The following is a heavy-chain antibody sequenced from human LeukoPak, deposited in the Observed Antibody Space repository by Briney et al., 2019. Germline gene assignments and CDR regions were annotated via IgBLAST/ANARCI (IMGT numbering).Heavy chain of an antibody. CDR2: ISGSGGST. CDR1: GFTVSSND. Sequence: PGGSLRLSCAASGFTVSSNDMSWVRQAPGKGLEWVSGISGSGGSTYYADSVKGRFTISRDNSKNTLYLQMNSLRAEDTAVHYCAGYLQSHSSGRYDSGYWGQGTLVTVSS. J-gene: IGHJ4*02. V-gene: IGHV3-23*01. D-gene: IGHD6-19*01. CDR3: AGYLQSHSSGRYDSGY.